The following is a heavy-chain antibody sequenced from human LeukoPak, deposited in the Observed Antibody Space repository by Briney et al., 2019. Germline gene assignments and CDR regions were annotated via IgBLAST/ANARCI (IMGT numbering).Heavy chain of an antibody. D-gene: IGHD3-22*01. Sequence: GGSLRLSCAASGFTFSIYAMSWVRQAPGKGLEWVSAISGSGGTAYYANSVKGRFTISRDNSKNTLYLQMNSLRAEDTAVYYCAKKGYYDGSGYYMYYFDHWGQGTLVTVSS. J-gene: IGHJ4*02. V-gene: IGHV3-23*01. CDR3: AKKGYYDGSGYYMYYFDH. CDR1: GFTFSIYA. CDR2: ISGSGGTA.